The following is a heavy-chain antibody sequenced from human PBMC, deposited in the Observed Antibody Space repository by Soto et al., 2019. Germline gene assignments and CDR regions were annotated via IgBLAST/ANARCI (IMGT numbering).Heavy chain of an antibody. CDR3: ARVPIWSGYYYLDY. CDR2: IWYDGSNK. CDR1: GFTFSSYS. V-gene: IGHV3-33*08. Sequence: GGSLRLSCAASGFTFSSYSMNWVRQAPGKGLEWVAVIWYDGSNKYYADSVKGRFTISRDNSKNTLYLQMNSLRAEDTAVYYCARVPIWSGYYYLDYWGQGTLVTVSS. J-gene: IGHJ4*02. D-gene: IGHD3-3*01.